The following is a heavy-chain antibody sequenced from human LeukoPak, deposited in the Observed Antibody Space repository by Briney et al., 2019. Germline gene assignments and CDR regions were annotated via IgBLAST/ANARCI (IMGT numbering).Heavy chain of an antibody. CDR2: ISGSGRTM. D-gene: IGHD6-6*01. Sequence: GGSLRLSCAASGFTFSSYEMNWVRQAPGKGLEWVSYISGSGRTMSYADSVKGRFTISRDNAKNSLYLQMNSLRVEDTAVYYCARPRSYEAFDIWGQGTMVTVSS. CDR1: GFTFSSYE. J-gene: IGHJ3*02. V-gene: IGHV3-48*03. CDR3: ARPRSYEAFDI.